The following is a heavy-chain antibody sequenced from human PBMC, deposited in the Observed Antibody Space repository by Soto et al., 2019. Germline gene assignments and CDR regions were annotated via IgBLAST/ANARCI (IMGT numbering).Heavy chain of an antibody. CDR2: IYYSGST. CDR1: GGSISSGGYY. D-gene: IGHD4-17*01. Sequence: ASETLSLTCTVSGGSISSGGYYWSWIRQHPGKGLEWIGYIYYSGSTYYNPSLKSRVTISVDTSKNQFSLKLSSVTAADTAVYYCAREAPPTAYYYGMDVWGQGTTVTVYS. CDR3: AREAPPTAYYYGMDV. J-gene: IGHJ6*02. V-gene: IGHV4-31*03.